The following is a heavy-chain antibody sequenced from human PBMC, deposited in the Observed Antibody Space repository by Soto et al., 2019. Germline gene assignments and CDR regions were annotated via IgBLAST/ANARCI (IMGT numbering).Heavy chain of an antibody. V-gene: IGHV3-7*01. J-gene: IGHJ4*02. Sequence: EVQLVESGGGLVQPGGSLRLSCAASGFTFSSYWMSWVRQAPGKGLEWVANIKQDGSEKYYVDSVKGRFTISRDNAKNSLYLQMNSLRAEDTAVYYCARDYDFWSGYANYFDYWGQGTLVTVSS. CDR2: IKQDGSEK. CDR3: ARDYDFWSGYANYFDY. D-gene: IGHD3-3*01. CDR1: GFTFSSYW.